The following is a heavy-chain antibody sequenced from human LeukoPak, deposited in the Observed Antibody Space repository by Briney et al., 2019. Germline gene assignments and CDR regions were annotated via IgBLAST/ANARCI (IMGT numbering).Heavy chain of an antibody. J-gene: IGHJ1*01. CDR1: GFTFRSYG. V-gene: IGHV3-23*01. Sequence: PGGSLRLSCAASGFTFRSYGMSWVRQAPGKGLEWVSVISGSGGSTYYADSVKGRFTISRDNSKNTLYLQMNSLRAEDTAVYYCAKEHSHYDSSGYRGVQHWGQGTLVTVSS. CDR2: ISGSGGST. D-gene: IGHD3-22*01. CDR3: AKEHSHYDSSGYRGVQH.